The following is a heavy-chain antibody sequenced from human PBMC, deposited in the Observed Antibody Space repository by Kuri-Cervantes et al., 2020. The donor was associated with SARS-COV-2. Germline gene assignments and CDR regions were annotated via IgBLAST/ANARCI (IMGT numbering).Heavy chain of an antibody. CDR2: IYHSGST. CDR3: ARRGGGYDLGDAFDI. CDR1: GGSISSHY. J-gene: IGHJ3*02. V-gene: IGHV4-59*08. D-gene: IGHD5-12*01. Sequence: SETLSRTCTVSGGSISSHYWSWIRQPPGKGLEWIGSIYHSGSTYYNPSLKSRVTISVDTSKNQFSLKLSSVTAADTAVYYCARRGGGYDLGDAFDIWGQGTMVTVSS.